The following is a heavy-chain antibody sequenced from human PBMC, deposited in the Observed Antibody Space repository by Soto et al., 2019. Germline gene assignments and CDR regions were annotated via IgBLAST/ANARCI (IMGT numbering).Heavy chain of an antibody. CDR3: AGTSYYYGSGSYWNWFDP. CDR1: GGSSSSYC. CDR2: IYYSGST. Sequence: SETLSLTCTVAGGSSSSYCWSWIRQPPGKGLEWIGYIYYSGSTNYNPSLKSRVTISVDTSKNQFSLKLSSVTAADTAVYYCAGTSYYYGSGSYWNWFDPWGQGTLVTV. D-gene: IGHD3-10*01. J-gene: IGHJ5*02. V-gene: IGHV4-59*01.